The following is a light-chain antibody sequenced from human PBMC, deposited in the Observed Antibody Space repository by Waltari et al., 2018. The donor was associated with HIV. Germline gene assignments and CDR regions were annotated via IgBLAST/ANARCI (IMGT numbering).Light chain of an antibody. CDR3: MQGTHLPQT. CDR1: PSQVYSDGNTF. CDR2: KVS. V-gene: IGKV2-30*01. Sequence: DVVMRQSSLSLTVTIGQPATISCRSSPSQVYSDGNTFLSWFQQRPGQSPRRLISKVSNRDSGVPDRFSGSGSGTNFTLKFSRVEAEDVGFYYCMQGTHLPQTFGQGTKLEIK. J-gene: IGKJ2*01.